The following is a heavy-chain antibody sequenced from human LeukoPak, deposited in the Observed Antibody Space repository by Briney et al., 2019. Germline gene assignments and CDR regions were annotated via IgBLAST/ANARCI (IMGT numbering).Heavy chain of an antibody. D-gene: IGHD1-26*01. CDR3: ARGALAIVGATRSFDY. V-gene: IGHV1-3*01. CDR1: GYTFTSYA. Sequence: ASVKVSCKASGYTFTSYAMHWVRQAPGQRLEWMGWINAGNGNTKYSQKFQGRVTITRDTSASTAYMELSSLRSEDTAVYYCARGALAIVGATRSFDYWGQGTLVTVSS. J-gene: IGHJ4*02. CDR2: INAGNGNT.